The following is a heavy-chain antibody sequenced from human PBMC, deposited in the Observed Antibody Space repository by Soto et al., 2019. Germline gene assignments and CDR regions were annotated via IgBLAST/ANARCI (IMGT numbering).Heavy chain of an antibody. Sequence: QVQLVQSGAEVKKPGASVKVSCKASGNSLTSYAMHWVRQAPGQRLEWMGWINAGNGNTKYSQKFQGRVTMTRDTSASTAYMELNSLRSEDTAVYYCASSWVQLWCFRYWGQGTLVTVSS. J-gene: IGHJ4*02. V-gene: IGHV1-3*01. CDR3: ASSWVQLWCFRY. D-gene: IGHD5-18*01. CDR2: INAGNGNT. CDR1: GNSLTSYA.